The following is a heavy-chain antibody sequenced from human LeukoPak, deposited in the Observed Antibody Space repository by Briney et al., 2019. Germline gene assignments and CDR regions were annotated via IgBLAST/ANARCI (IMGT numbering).Heavy chain of an antibody. D-gene: IGHD3-9*01. V-gene: IGHV1-18*01. CDR2: ISAYNGNT. CDR1: GYTFTSYG. CDR3: ARDTLFYDILTGSEYGMDV. Sequence: GASVKVSCKASGYTFTSYGISWVRQAPGQGLEWMGWISAYNGNTNYAQKLQGRVTMTTDTSTSTAYMELRSLRSDDTAVYYCARDTLFYDILTGSEYGMDVWGQGTTVTVSS. J-gene: IGHJ6*02.